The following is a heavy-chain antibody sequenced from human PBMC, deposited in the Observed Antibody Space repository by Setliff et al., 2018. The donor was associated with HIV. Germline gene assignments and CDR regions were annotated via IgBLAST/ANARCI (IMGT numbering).Heavy chain of an antibody. CDR2: VFPSGST. J-gene: IGHJ5*02. CDR1: GDSINSGSYY. V-gene: IGHV4-61*02. CDR3: AREGDSSAWYRFDP. Sequence: SETLSLTCTVSGDSINSGSYYWSWIRQPAGKGLEWIGRVFPSGSTNYNPYLESRVTVSVDTSKNQFSLKVFSVTAADTAVYYCAREGDSSAWYRFDPWGQGTLVTVSS. D-gene: IGHD6-13*01.